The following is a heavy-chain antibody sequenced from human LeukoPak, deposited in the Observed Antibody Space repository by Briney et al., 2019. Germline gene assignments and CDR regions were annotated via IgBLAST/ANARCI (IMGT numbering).Heavy chain of an antibody. J-gene: IGHJ6*02. CDR1: GFTFSSYA. V-gene: IGHV3-23*01. CDR3: AKKPPVYDTALGMDV. CDR2: ISGSGGST. D-gene: IGHD3-22*01. Sequence: GTSLRLSCVASGFTFSSYAMSWVRQAPGKGLEWVSAISGSGGSTYYADSVKGRFTISRDNSKNTLYLQMNSLRAEDTAVYYCAKKPPVYDTALGMDVWGQGTTVTVSS.